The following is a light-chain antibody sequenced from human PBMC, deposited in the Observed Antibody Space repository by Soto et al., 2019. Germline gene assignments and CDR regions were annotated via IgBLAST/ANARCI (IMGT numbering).Light chain of an antibody. CDR3: QQSYSIPPIT. Sequence: MVLTHSPGSLSLSAWQRSTLSFSSSQSVSSSYLAWYQQKSGQAPRLLIYGASSRATGIPDRFSGSGSGTEFTLTISSLQPEDFATYYCQQSYSIPPITFGQGTRLEN. CDR2: GAS. V-gene: IGKV3-20*01. CDR1: QSVSSSY. J-gene: IGKJ5*01.